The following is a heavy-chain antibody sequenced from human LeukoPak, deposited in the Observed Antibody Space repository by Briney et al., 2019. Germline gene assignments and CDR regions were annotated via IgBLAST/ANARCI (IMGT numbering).Heavy chain of an antibody. CDR3: TTDPVTMVRGVY. D-gene: IGHD3-10*01. J-gene: IGHJ4*02. V-gene: IGHV3-15*01. Sequence: KTGGSLRLSCAASGFTFSNAWMSWVRQAPGKGLEWDGRIKSKTDGGTTDYAAPGKGRFTISRDDSKNTLYLQMNSLKTEDTAVYYCTTDPVTMVRGVYWGQGTLVTVSS. CDR2: IKSKTDGGTT. CDR1: GFTFSNAW.